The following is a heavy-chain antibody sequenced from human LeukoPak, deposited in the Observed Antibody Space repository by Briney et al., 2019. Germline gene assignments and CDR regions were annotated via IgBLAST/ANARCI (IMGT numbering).Heavy chain of an antibody. CDR2: ISYDGSNK. V-gene: IGHV3-30*18. J-gene: IGHJ6*02. Sequence: GRSLRLSCAASGFTFSSYGMHWVRQAPGKGLEWVAVISYDGSNKYYADSVKGRFTISRDNSKNTLYLQMNSLRAEDTAVYYCAKEHFDWLRIYYYYGMDVWGQGTTVTVSS. CDR1: GFTFSSYG. D-gene: IGHD3-9*01. CDR3: AKEHFDWLRIYYYYGMDV.